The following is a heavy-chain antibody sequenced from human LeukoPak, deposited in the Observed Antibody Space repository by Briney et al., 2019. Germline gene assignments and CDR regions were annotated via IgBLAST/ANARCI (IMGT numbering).Heavy chain of an antibody. Sequence: PGGSLRLSCAASGFTFSSYWMSWVRQAPGKGLEWVANIKQDGSEKYYVDSVKGRFTISRDNAKNSLYLQMNSLRAEDTAVYYCARDPTYGVVVAAALHYYCYMDVWGKRTTDSVSS. CDR2: IKQDGSEK. CDR1: GFTFSSYW. D-gene: IGHD2-15*01. V-gene: IGHV3-7*01. CDR3: ARDPTYGVVVAAALHYYCYMDV. J-gene: IGHJ6*03.